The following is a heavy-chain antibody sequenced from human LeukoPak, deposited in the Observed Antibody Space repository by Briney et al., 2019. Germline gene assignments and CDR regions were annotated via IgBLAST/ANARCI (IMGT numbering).Heavy chain of an antibody. CDR1: GYTFPSCD. D-gene: IGHD6-19*01. V-gene: IGHV1-8*01. J-gene: IGHJ4*02. CDR3: TRGSSGGRDN. CDR2: MNPNSGNT. Sequence: ASVKVSCKASGYTFPSCDIHWVRQATAQGLEWMGWMNPNSGNTGYGQSFQDRITMNRHISIDKPYMESSNQTSEHRPRYNCTRGSSGGRDNWGRGALVTV.